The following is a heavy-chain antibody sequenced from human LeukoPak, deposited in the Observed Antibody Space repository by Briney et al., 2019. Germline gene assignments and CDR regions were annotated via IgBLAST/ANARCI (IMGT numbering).Heavy chain of an antibody. CDR1: GFTLSSYW. J-gene: IGHJ4*02. Sequence: GGSLRLSCAASGFTLSSYWMSWVRQAPGKGLEWVANIKQDGSEKYYVDSVKGRFTISRDNAKNTVYLQMNSLRAEDTAVYYCARDGDGDIDFDYWGRGTLVTVSS. CDR3: ARDGDGDIDFDY. D-gene: IGHD5-24*01. V-gene: IGHV3-7*01. CDR2: IKQDGSEK.